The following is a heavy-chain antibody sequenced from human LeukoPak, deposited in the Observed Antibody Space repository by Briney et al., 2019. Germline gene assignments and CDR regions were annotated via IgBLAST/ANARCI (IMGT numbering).Heavy chain of an antibody. J-gene: IGHJ4*02. CDR1: GYSISSGYY. CDR3: ARDPADY. CDR2: IYHSGST. Sequence: SETLSLTCTVSGYSISSGYYWGWIRQPPGKGLEWIASIYHSGSTYCNPSLNSRVTISVDTSKNQFSLKLSSVTAADTAVYYCARDPADYWGQGTLVTVSS. V-gene: IGHV4-38-2*02. D-gene: IGHD2-2*01.